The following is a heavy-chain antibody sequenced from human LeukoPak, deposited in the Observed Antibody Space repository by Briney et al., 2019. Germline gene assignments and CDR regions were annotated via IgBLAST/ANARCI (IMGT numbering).Heavy chain of an antibody. Sequence: SETLSLTCTVSGGSITSFYWSWIRQPPGKGLEWIGYIYYSGNTNYNPSLKSRVTISVDRSKNQFSLKLSSVTAADTAVYYCARTPAAMYWFDPWGQGTLVTVSS. CDR1: GGSITSFY. V-gene: IGHV4-59*08. D-gene: IGHD2-2*01. J-gene: IGHJ5*02. CDR3: ARTPAAMYWFDP. CDR2: IYYSGNT.